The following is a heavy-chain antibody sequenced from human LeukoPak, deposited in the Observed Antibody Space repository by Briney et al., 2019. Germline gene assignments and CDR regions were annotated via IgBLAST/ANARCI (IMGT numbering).Heavy chain of an antibody. CDR2: IYYSGRT. CDR1: GGSISSYY. D-gene: IGHD3-22*01. J-gene: IGHJ4*02. CDR3: ARETNGGYYDSSGYYSGFDY. Sequence: SETLSLTCTVSGGSISSYYWSWIRQPPGKGLEWIGYIYYSGRTNYNPSLKSRVTISVGTSKNQFSLKLSSVTAADTAVYYCARETNGGYYDSSGYYSGFDYWGQGTLVTVPS. V-gene: IGHV4-59*01.